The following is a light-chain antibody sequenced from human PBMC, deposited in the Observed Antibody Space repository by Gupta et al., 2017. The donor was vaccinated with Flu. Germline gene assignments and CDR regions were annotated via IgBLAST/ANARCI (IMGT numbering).Light chain of an antibody. CDR1: QGISNF. CDR2: AAS. CDR3: QQADNWPIT. V-gene: IGKV1-12*01. Sequence: DIQMTQFPSSVSASVGDRVSITCRASQGISNFLFWYQQRPGEAPNLLIYAASTLESGVPSRFSGSSSGTDFTLTINSLQPEDFATYYCQQADNWPITFGQGTRLEIK. J-gene: IGKJ5*01.